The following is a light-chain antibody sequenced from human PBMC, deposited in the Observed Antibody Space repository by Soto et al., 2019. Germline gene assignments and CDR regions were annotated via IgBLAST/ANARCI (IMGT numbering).Light chain of an antibody. CDR2: GAS. Sequence: EIVLTQSPGTLSLSPGERATLSCRASQSVSSSYLAWYQQKPGQAPRLLIYGASSRATGIPDRFSGSGSGTDFTLTISRLEPEDFAVYYWQQYGSSFGGGTKVEIE. CDR1: QSVSSSY. CDR3: QQYGSS. V-gene: IGKV3-20*01. J-gene: IGKJ4*01.